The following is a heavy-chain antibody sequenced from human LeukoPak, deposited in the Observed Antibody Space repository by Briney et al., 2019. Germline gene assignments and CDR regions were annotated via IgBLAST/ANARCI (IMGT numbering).Heavy chain of an antibody. Sequence: SETLSLTCAVSGGSIRSYYWSWIRQPPGKGLEWIGYMHYTGTTNYNPSLKSRVTISVDTSKNQFSLKLSSVTAADTAVYYCARDSYYYGSGSYRMDVWGKGTTVTISS. V-gene: IGHV4-59*01. D-gene: IGHD3-10*01. CDR3: ARDSYYYGSGSYRMDV. J-gene: IGHJ6*04. CDR2: MHYTGTT. CDR1: GGSIRSYY.